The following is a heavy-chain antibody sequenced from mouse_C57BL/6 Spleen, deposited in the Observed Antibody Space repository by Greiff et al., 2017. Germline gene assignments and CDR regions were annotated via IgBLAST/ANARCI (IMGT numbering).Heavy chain of an antibody. D-gene: IGHD3-1*01. J-gene: IGHJ3*01. CDR3: ARPSTAAWFAY. Sequence: QVQLQQPGAELVMPGASVKLSCKASGYTFTSYWMQWVKQRPGQGLEWIGEIDPSDSYTNYNQKFKGKATLTVDTSSSTAYMQLSSLTSEDAAVYYCARPSTAAWFAYWGQGTLVTVSA. V-gene: IGHV1-50*01. CDR2: IDPSDSYT. CDR1: GYTFTSYW.